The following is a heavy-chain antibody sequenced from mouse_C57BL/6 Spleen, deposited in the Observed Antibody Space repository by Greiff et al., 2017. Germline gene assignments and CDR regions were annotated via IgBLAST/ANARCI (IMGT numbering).Heavy chain of an antibody. CDR2: INPNNGGT. CDR3: ARGVIGTANY. Sequence: EVKLMESGPELVKPGASVKISCKASGYTFTDYYMNWVKQSHGKSLEWIGDINPNNGGTSYNQKFKGKATLTVDKSSSTAYMELRSLTSEDSAVYYCARGVIGTANYWGQGTTLTVSS. D-gene: IGHD3-3*01. CDR1: GYTFTDYY. V-gene: IGHV1-26*01. J-gene: IGHJ2*01.